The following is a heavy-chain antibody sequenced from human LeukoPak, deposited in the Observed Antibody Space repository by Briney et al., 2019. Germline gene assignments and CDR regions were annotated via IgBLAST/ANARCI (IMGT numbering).Heavy chain of an antibody. V-gene: IGHV1-2*02. Sequence: ASVKVSCKASGYTFIGYYMHWVRQAPGQGLEWMGWINPNSGGTNYAQKFQGRVTMTRDTSISTAYMELSRLRSDDTAVYYCARDPRHSSSWYLDYWGQGTLVTVSS. D-gene: IGHD6-13*01. J-gene: IGHJ4*02. CDR1: GYTFIGYY. CDR2: INPNSGGT. CDR3: ARDPRHSSSWYLDY.